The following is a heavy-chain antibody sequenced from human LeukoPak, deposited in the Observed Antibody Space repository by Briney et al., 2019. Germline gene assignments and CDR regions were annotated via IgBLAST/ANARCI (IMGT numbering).Heavy chain of an antibody. Sequence: SETLFLTCTVSGGSISTFYWSWLRQPPGKHLEWIGYVYYSGSTNYNPSFKTRVTISVDTSKNQFSLKLSSVTPADTAVYYCARVDYDSSGYFDYWGQGTLVTVSS. V-gene: IGHV4-59*01. J-gene: IGHJ4*02. CDR1: GGSISTFY. CDR2: VYYSGST. D-gene: IGHD3-22*01. CDR3: ARVDYDSSGYFDY.